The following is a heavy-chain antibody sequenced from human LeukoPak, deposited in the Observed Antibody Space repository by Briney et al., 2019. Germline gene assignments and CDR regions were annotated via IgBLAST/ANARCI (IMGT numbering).Heavy chain of an antibody. Sequence: ASVKVSCKASGYTFTSYYMHWVRQAPGQGLEWMGLINPSGTNTNYAQKFRGRVTMTXDTSTSTVYMDLSSLRSEDTAMYFCAREESGGYFDYWGQGTLVTVSS. V-gene: IGHV1-46*01. J-gene: IGHJ4*02. CDR3: AREESGGYFDY. CDR2: INPSGTNT. CDR1: GYTFTSYY. D-gene: IGHD2-8*02.